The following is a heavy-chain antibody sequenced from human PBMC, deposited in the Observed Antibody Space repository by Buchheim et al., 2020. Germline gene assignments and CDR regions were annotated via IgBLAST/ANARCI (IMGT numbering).Heavy chain of an antibody. Sequence: EVQLLESGGGLVQPGGSLRLSCAASGFTFSSYAMSWVRQAPGKGLEWVSAISGSGGSTYYADSVKGRFTISRDNSKNTLYLQMNSLRAEDTAVYYCAKDQVPIVATTYSGISYYGMDVWGQGTT. D-gene: IGHD5-12*01. CDR3: AKDQVPIVATTYSGISYYGMDV. CDR1: GFTFSSYA. CDR2: ISGSGGST. V-gene: IGHV3-23*01. J-gene: IGHJ6*02.